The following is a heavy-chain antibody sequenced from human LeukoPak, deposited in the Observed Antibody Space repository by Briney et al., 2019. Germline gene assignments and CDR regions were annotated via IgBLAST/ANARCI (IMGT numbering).Heavy chain of an antibody. CDR2: ISYDGSNK. V-gene: IGHV3-30*14. J-gene: IGHJ4*02. Sequence: GGSLRLSCAASGFTFSSYAMHWVRQAPGKGLEWVAVISYDGSNKYYADSVKGRFTISRDNSKNTLYLQMSSLRAEDTAVYYCVKEDYGDYVGIDYWGQGTLVTVSS. CDR1: GFTFSSYA. CDR3: VKEDYGDYVGIDY. D-gene: IGHD4-17*01.